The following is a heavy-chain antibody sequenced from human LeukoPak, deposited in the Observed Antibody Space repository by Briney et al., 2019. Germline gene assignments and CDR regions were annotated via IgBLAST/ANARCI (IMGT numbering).Heavy chain of an antibody. V-gene: IGHV5-10-1*01. CDR3: ARLTYCGGDCPVY. CDR2: IDPSDSNA. CDR1: GYSFSSYW. J-gene: IGHJ4*02. Sequence: GESLRISCKGSGYSFSSYWISWVRQMPGKGLEWMGRIDPSDSNAKYSPSFQGHVTISADKSISTAYLQWSSLKASDTAMYYCARLTYCGGDCPVYWGQGTLVTVSS. D-gene: IGHD2-21*02.